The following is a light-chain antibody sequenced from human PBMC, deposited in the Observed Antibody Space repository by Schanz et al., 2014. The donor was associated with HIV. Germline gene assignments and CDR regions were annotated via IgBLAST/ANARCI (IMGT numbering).Light chain of an antibody. CDR3: QQYDNLPLT. V-gene: IGKV3-20*01. CDR2: GAS. Sequence: EIVLTQSPGTLSLSPGERATLSCRASQSVSSSYLAWYQQKPGQAPRLLIYGASTRATGIPAKFSGSGSGTEFTLTISSLQSEDFAVYYCQQYDNLPLTFGGGTKVEIK. CDR1: QSVSSSY. J-gene: IGKJ4*01.